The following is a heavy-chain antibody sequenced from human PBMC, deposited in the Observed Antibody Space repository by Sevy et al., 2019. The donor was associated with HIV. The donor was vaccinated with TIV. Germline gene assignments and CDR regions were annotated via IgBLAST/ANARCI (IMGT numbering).Heavy chain of an antibody. V-gene: IGHV3-23*01. Sequence: GGSLRLSCAASGFTFSSYALSWVRQAPGQGLEWVSVTSISGGGTTYYADSVKGRFTISRDDSKNTVCLQMNSLRVEDTAIYYCAKLQGGYYDTTSCYSGDYWGQRTLVTVSS. CDR1: GFTFSSYA. CDR2: SISGGGTT. J-gene: IGHJ4*02. CDR3: AKLQGGYYDTTSCYSGDY. D-gene: IGHD2-2*01.